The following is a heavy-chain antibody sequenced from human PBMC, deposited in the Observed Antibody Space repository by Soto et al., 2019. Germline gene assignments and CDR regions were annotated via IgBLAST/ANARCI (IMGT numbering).Heavy chain of an antibody. V-gene: IGHV4-59*01. CDR1: GGTISRYY. CDR3: ARDLWGYCGTDCYPLDV. CDR2: MYNTGST. J-gene: IGHJ6*02. Sequence: QVQLQESGPGLLKPSETLSLTCTVSGGTISRYYWSWMRQPPGKGLEWIGYMYNTGSTVYNPSFKSRVTISVDTSKNQFSLKLNSVTAADTAVYYCARDLWGYCGTDCYPLDVWGQGTTVTVSS. D-gene: IGHD2-21*02.